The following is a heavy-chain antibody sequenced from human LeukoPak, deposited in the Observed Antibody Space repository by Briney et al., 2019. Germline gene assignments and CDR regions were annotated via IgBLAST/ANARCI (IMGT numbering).Heavy chain of an antibody. CDR1: GFTFSSYA. J-gene: IGHJ4*02. Sequence: GGSLRLSCAASGFTFSSYAMSWVRQAPGKGLEWVSAISGSGGSTYYADSVKGRFTISRDNAKNSLYLQMNSLRAEDTAVYYCARAGILLWFWGQGTLVTVSS. CDR3: ARAGILLWF. CDR2: ISGSGGST. V-gene: IGHV3-23*01. D-gene: IGHD3-10*01.